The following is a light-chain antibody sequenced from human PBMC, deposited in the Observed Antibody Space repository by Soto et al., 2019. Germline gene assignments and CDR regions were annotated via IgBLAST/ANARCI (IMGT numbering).Light chain of an antibody. J-gene: IGKJ5*01. CDR3: QQDYSYPLT. V-gene: IGKV3-20*01. CDR1: QSVGGNS. CDR2: DTS. Sequence: TVSTNTTNKLSLSPRERAKLSCTASQSVGGNSLASYQQRPGQAPRLIIYDTSKRATGIPDRFSGSGSGTDFTLTISCLQSEDFATYYCQQDYSYPLTFGQGTLLENK.